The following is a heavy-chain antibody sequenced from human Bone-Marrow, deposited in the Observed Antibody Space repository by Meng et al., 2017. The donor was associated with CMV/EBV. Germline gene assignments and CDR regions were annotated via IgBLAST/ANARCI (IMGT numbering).Heavy chain of an antibody. CDR3: ATVRGGYNSGRWYFDL. CDR2: IYYSGTT. V-gene: IGHV4-39*07. Sequence: SETLSLTCTVSGDSVRSSNYYWAWVRRPPGKGLEWIGNIYYSGTTYYSPSLKSRVTISMDTSKNQFSLKLSSGTAADTAVYYCATVRGGYNSGRWYFDLWGRGTLVTVSS. CDR1: GDSVRSSNYY. J-gene: IGHJ2*01. D-gene: IGHD1-26*01.